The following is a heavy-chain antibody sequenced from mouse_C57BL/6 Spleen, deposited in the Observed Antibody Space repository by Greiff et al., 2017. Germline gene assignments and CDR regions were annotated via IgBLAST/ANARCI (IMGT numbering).Heavy chain of an antibody. CDR2: IYPGDGDT. V-gene: IGHV1-82*01. Sequence: QVHVKQSGPELVKPGASVKISCKASGYAFSSSWMNWVKQRPGKGLEWIGRIYPGDGDTNYNGKFKGKATLTADKSSSTAYMQLSSLTSEDSAVYFCARSVYGYWYFDVWGTGTTVTVSS. D-gene: IGHD1-1*01. J-gene: IGHJ1*03. CDR1: GYAFSSSW. CDR3: ARSVYGYWYFDV.